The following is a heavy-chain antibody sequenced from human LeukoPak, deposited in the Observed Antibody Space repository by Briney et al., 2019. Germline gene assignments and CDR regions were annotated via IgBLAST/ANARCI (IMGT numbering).Heavy chain of an antibody. D-gene: IGHD3-22*01. Sequence: ASVKVSCKASGGTFSSYAIRWMRQAPGQGLEWMGRIIPIFGTANYAQKFQGRDTITTDESTSTAYMELSSLRSEDTAVYYCARDPPDYYDSSGHSGSYWGQGTLVTVSS. CDR2: IIPIFGTA. CDR1: GGTFSSYA. J-gene: IGHJ4*02. CDR3: ARDPPDYYDSSGHSGSY. V-gene: IGHV1-69*05.